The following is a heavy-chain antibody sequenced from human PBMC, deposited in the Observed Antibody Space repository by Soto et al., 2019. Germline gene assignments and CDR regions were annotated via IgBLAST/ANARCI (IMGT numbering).Heavy chain of an antibody. V-gene: IGHV4-39*01. J-gene: IGHJ5*02. CDR3: AGQTFTIAAASYGRSNWFDP. Sequence: PSETLSLTCSASGGSITSSSHFWGWVRQPPGKGLEWIGTIYFTGNTYYPPSLKSRLTMSIDTSKNEFSLRLNSVTAADTAVYYCAGQTFTIAAASYGRSNWFDPWGPGTLVTVSS. D-gene: IGHD6-25*01. CDR2: IYFTGNT. CDR1: GGSITSSSHF.